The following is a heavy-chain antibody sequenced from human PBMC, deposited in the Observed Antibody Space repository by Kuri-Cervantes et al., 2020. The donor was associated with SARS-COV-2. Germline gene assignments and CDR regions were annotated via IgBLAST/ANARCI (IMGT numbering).Heavy chain of an antibody. CDR2: IYYSGST. V-gene: IGHV4-59*08. J-gene: IGHJ4*02. Sequence: GSLRLSCTVSGGSISSYYWSWIRQPPGKGLEWIGYIYYSGSTNYNPSLKSRVTISVDTSKNQFSLKLSSVTAADTAVYYCARLPALPWYFDSWGQGTLVTVSS. CDR1: GGSISSYY. CDR3: ARLPALPWYFDS.